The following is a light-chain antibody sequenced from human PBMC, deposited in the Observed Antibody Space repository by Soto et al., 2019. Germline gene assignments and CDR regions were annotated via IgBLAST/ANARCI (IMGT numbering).Light chain of an antibody. J-gene: IGKJ1*01. CDR3: QQYGSSPPWT. CDR2: GAS. Sequence: ETVLTQSPCTLSLSPGERATLSCRASQSVSSSYLAWYQQKPGQAPRLLIYGASSRATGIPDRFSDSGSGTDFTLTISRLEPEDFAVYYCQQYGSSPPWTFGQGTKVDIK. V-gene: IGKV3-20*01. CDR1: QSVSSSY.